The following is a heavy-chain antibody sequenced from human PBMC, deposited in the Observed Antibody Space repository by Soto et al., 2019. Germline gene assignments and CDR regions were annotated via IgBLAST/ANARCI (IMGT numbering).Heavy chain of an antibody. CDR3: AKDLTCSGGSCYGLDY. CDR1: GFTFSSYG. D-gene: IGHD2-15*01. Sequence: PGGSLRLSCAASGFTFSSYGMHWVRQAPGKGLEWVAVISYDGSNKYYADSVKGRFTISRDNSKNTLYLQMNSLRAEDTAVYYCAKDLTCSGGSCYGLDYWGQGTLVTVSS. V-gene: IGHV3-30*18. CDR2: ISYDGSNK. J-gene: IGHJ4*02.